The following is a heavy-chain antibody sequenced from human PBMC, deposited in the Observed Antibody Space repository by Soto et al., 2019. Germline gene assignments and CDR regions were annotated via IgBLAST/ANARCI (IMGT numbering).Heavy chain of an antibody. Sequence: GGSLRLSCAASGFTFSSNYMSWVRQAPGKGLEWVSVIYSGGSTYYADSVKGRFTTSRDNSKNTLYLQMNSLRAEDTAVYYCARGYGDSHYYYYGMDVWGQGTTVTVSS. CDR3: ARGYGDSHYYYYGMDV. CDR1: GFTFSSNY. D-gene: IGHD4-17*01. V-gene: IGHV3-53*01. CDR2: IYSGGST. J-gene: IGHJ6*02.